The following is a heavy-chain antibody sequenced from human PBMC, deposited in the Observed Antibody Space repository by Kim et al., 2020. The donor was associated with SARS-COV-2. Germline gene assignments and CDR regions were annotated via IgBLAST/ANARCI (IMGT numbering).Heavy chain of an antibody. Sequence: GGSLRLSCAASGFTFSTYPMAWLRQAPGKGLEWVSAISGGNTYYADSVRGRFTISRDNSKNSLYLQMNSLRAEDTALYYCVKGIVGGTAVDYWGQGALVTVSS. CDR2: ISGGNT. D-gene: IGHD1-26*01. CDR1: GFTFSTYP. V-gene: IGHV3-23*01. CDR3: VKGIVGGTAVDY. J-gene: IGHJ4*02.